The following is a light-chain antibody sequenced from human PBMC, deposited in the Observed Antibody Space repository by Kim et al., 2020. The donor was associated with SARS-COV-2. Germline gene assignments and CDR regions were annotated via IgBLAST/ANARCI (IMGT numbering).Light chain of an antibody. CDR1: NTNIGSNA. J-gene: IGLJ1*01. Sequence: QSVLTQPPSLSGTPGQRVTISCSGTNTNIGSNAVNWCQQLPGTAPRLLIYTNNQRPSGVPDRFSGSKSGTSASLVISGLQSEDEADYYCASWDESLDGFVFGTGTKVTVL. CDR2: TNN. V-gene: IGLV1-44*01. CDR3: ASWDESLDGFV.